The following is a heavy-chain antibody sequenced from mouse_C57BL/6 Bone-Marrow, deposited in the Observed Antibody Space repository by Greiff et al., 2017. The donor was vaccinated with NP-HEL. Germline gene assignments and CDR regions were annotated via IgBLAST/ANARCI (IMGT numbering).Heavy chain of an antibody. J-gene: IGHJ3*01. CDR2: IDPSDSYT. CDR3: ARGDYYGSSYAWFAY. Sequence: QVQLQQPGAELVRPGTSVKLSCKASGYTFTSYWMHRVKQRPGQGLEWIGVIDPSDSYTNYNQKFKGKATLTVDTSSSTAYMQLSSLTSEDSAVYYCARGDYYGSSYAWFAYWGQGTLVTVSA. V-gene: IGHV1-59*01. CDR1: GYTFTSYW. D-gene: IGHD1-1*01.